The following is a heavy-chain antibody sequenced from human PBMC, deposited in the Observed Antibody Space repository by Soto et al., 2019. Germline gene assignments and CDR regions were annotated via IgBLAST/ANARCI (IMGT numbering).Heavy chain of an antibody. CDR2: ISPNSGNT. CDR1: GYTFTSYV. J-gene: IGHJ4*02. V-gene: IGHV1-18*01. CDR3: ARESGDLYDYGDSRGYFDY. D-gene: IGHD4-17*01. Sequence: ASVKVSCNASGYTFTSYVINWVRQATGQGLEWMGWISPNSGNTGCAQKLQGRVTMTTDTSTSTAYMELRSLRSDDTAVYYCARESGDLYDYGDSRGYFDYWGQGTLVTVSS.